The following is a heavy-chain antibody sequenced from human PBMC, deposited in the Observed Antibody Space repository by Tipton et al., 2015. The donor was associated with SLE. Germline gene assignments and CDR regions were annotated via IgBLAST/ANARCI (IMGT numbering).Heavy chain of an antibody. CDR2: ISDVGGHK. CDR3: ARDPQAPGYFDY. CDR1: GFTFRTYS. J-gene: IGHJ4*02. D-gene: IGHD1-14*01. V-gene: IGHV3-30-3*01. Sequence: SLRLSCAASGFTFRTYSMHWVRQAPGKGLEWVAIISDVGGHKFYADSGKGRFTVSRDNSKNTLYLQMNSLRAEDTAVYYCARDPQAPGYFDYWGQGTLVTVSS.